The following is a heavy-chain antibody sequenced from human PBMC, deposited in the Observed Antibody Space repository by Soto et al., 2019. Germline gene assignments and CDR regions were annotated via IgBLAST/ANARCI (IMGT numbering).Heavy chain of an antibody. J-gene: IGHJ4*02. D-gene: IGHD2-8*01. V-gene: IGHV1-18*04. Sequence: QVVLEQSGGEVKKPGASVKVSCKASGYTFSGYSITWVRQAPGQGLEWMGRISGYNGNTNYARTLRDRLTLTTDTSTSTAYMELRSLTSDDTALYYCAREWRQRLINWGQGTLVTVSS. CDR2: ISGYNGNT. CDR3: AREWRQRLIN. CDR1: GYTFSGYS.